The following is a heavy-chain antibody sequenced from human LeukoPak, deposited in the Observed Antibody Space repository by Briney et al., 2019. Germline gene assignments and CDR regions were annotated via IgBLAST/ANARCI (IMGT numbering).Heavy chain of an antibody. CDR3: ARVTTVAGSDYFDY. D-gene: IGHD6-19*01. Sequence: TSETLSLTCTVSGGSINGYYWNWIRQPPGKGLEWIGYIYYSGSANYNPSLKSRVTISADTSKNHFSLKLSSVTAADTAVYYCARVTTVAGSDYFDYWGQGTPVTVSS. V-gene: IGHV4-59*01. CDR1: GGSINGYY. CDR2: IYYSGSA. J-gene: IGHJ4*02.